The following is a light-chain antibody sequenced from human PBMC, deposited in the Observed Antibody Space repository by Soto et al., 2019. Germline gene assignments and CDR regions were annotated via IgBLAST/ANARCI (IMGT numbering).Light chain of an antibody. V-gene: IGLV2-8*01. CDR2: EVS. CDR1: SSDVGGYNY. J-gene: IGLJ2*01. Sequence: QSVLTQPPSASGSPGQSVTISCTGTSSDVGGYNYVSWYQQHPGKAPKLMIYEVSKRPSGVPDRFSGSKSGNTASLTVSGLQAEDEAEYYCSAYGGSNNYVVFGGGTKVTVL. CDR3: SAYGGSNNYVV.